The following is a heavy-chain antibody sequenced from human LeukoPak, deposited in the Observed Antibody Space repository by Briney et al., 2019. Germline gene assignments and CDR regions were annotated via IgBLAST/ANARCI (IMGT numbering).Heavy chain of an antibody. J-gene: IGHJ4*02. Sequence: ASVKVSCKASGYTFTSYHMHWVRQAPGQGLEWMGIINPSGGSTSYAQKFQGRVTITRDTSTSTVYMELSSLRSEDTAVYYCARDGYSGCDYVIWGQGTLVTVSS. D-gene: IGHD5-12*01. CDR2: INPSGGST. CDR1: GYTFTSYH. CDR3: ARDGYSGCDYVI. V-gene: IGHV1-46*01.